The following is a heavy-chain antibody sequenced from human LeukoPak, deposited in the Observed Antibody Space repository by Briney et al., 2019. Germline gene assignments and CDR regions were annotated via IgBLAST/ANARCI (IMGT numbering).Heavy chain of an antibody. CDR1: GGSFSGYY. Sequence: SETLSLTCAVSGGSFSGYYWSWIRQPPGKGLEWIGEINHSGSTNYNPSLKSRVTISVDTSKNQFSLKLSSVTAADTAVYYCARVTSQDYYDSGGYSFPFDYWGQGTLVTVSS. CDR2: INHSGST. V-gene: IGHV4-34*01. J-gene: IGHJ4*02. CDR3: ARVTSQDYYDSGGYSFPFDY. D-gene: IGHD3-22*01.